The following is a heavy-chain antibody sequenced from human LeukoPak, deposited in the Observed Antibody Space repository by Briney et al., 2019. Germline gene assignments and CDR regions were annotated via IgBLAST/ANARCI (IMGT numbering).Heavy chain of an antibody. V-gene: IGHV3-7*01. CDR2: LSQDGSEM. Sequence: GSLRLPCAASGFAFRSYWMAWVRQAPGKGLEWVAYLSQDGSEMYHLDSVKGRFLISRDNAKNSLYLQMDSLRAEDTAVYYCASYYYDSADAFDIWGQGTMVTVSS. D-gene: IGHD3-22*01. J-gene: IGHJ3*02. CDR3: ASYYYDSADAFDI. CDR1: GFAFRSYW.